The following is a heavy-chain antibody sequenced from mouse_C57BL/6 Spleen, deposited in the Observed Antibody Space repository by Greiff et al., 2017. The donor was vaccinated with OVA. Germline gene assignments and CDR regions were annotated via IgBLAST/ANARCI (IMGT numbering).Heavy chain of an antibody. Sequence: VKLQESGAELVKPGASVKISCKASGYAFSSYWMNWVKQRPGKGLEWIGQIYPGDGDTNYNGKFKGKATLTADKSSSTAYMQLSSLTSEDSAVYFCARGDDGYSLPYFDYWGQGTTLTVSS. CDR3: ARGDDGYSLPYFDY. CDR2: IYPGDGDT. J-gene: IGHJ2*01. CDR1: GYAFSSYW. V-gene: IGHV1-80*01. D-gene: IGHD2-3*01.